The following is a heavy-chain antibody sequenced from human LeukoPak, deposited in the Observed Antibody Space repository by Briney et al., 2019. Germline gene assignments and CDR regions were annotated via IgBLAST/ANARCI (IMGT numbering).Heavy chain of an antibody. D-gene: IGHD6-19*01. J-gene: IGHJ4*02. CDR3: AREEEGGPVAGTGVDY. Sequence: SETLSLTCAVYGGSFSGYYWSWIRQPPGKGLEWIGEINHSGSTNYNPSLKSRVTISVDTSKNQFSLKLSSVTAADTAVYYCAREEEGGPVAGTGVDYWGQGTLVTVSS. CDR2: INHSGST. V-gene: IGHV4-34*01. CDR1: GGSFSGYY.